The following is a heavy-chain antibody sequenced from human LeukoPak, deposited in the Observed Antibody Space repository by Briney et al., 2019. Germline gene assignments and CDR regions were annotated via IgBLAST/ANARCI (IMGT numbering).Heavy chain of an antibody. J-gene: IGHJ4*02. CDR2: INSDESSI. V-gene: IGHV3-74*01. D-gene: IGHD3-22*01. CDR1: GFTFSTYW. Sequence: GGSLRLSCAASGFTFSTYWMHWVRHAPGKGLVWVSRINSDESSISYADSVKGRFTISRDNAKNTLYLQMNSLRAEDTAVYYCAREKDDSSGFYFDYWGQGTLVTVSS. CDR3: AREKDDSSGFYFDY.